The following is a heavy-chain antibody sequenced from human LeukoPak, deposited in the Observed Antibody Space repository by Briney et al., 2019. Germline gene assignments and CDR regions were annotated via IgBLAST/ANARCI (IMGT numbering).Heavy chain of an antibody. D-gene: IGHD2-15*01. CDR3: ARQVARVGSDYYYYYMDV. Sequence: GSLRLSCTVSGFTVSSNSMSWIRQPPGKGLEWIGEINHSGSTNYNPSPKSRVTISVDTSKNQFSLKLSSVTAADTAVYYCARQVARVGSDYYYYYMDVWGKGTTVTISS. CDR2: INHSGST. J-gene: IGHJ6*03. V-gene: IGHV4-34*01. CDR1: GFTVSSNS.